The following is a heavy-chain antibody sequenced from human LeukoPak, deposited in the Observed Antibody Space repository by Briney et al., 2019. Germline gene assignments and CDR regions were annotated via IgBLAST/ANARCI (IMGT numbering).Heavy chain of an antibody. V-gene: IGHV4-34*01. CDR2: INSAGTT. D-gene: IGHD6-19*01. J-gene: IGHJ4*02. CDR3: ATEGEYSSGWLN. Sequence: SETLSLTCAVYGVSFSEYYWAWIRQSPGKGLEWVGEINSAGTTNYNPSLKSRVVISVDPSKNQFSLRLNSVTAADTAVYYCATEGEYSSGWLNWGQGTLVTVSS. CDR1: GVSFSEYY.